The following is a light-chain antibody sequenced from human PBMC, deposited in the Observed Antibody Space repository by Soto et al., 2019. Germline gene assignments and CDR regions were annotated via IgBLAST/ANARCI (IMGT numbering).Light chain of an antibody. CDR2: GVT. Sequence: QSALTQPASVSGSPGQSITISCTGTSSDIGAYNYVSRYQQYPGKAPKLMIYGVTNRPSGVSNRFSGSKTGNTASLTISGLQAEDEADYYCFSHRSGDSHVFGTGTKVTVL. CDR1: SSDIGAYNY. CDR3: FSHRSGDSHV. V-gene: IGLV2-14*01. J-gene: IGLJ1*01.